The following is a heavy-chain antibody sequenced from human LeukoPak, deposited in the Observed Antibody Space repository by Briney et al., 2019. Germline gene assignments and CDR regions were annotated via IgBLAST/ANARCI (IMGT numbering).Heavy chain of an antibody. V-gene: IGHV1-18*01. CDR3: AKDRWRDGSSSFDN. J-gene: IGHJ4*02. Sequence: ASVKVSCKASGYTFTSYSINWVRQAPGQGLEWMGWISTYNGNSNYAQKLQGRVSMTTDTSTGTAYMELRSLRSDDTAMYYCAKDRWRDGSSSFDNWGQGTLVTVSS. CDR2: ISTYNGNS. D-gene: IGHD6-6*01. CDR1: GYTFTSYS.